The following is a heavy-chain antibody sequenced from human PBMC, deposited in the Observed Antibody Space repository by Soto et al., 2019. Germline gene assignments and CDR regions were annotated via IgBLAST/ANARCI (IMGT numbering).Heavy chain of an antibody. V-gene: IGHV3-30-3*01. D-gene: IGHD3-3*01. J-gene: IGHJ6*02. CDR3: ARDITIFGVVAYGMDV. CDR2: ISYDGSNK. CDR1: GFTFSSYA. Sequence: GGSLRLSCAASGFTFSSYAMHWVRQAPGKGLEWVAVISYDGSNKYYADSVKGRFTISRDNSKNTLYLQMNSLRAEDTAVYYCARDITIFGVVAYGMDVWGQGTTVTVSS.